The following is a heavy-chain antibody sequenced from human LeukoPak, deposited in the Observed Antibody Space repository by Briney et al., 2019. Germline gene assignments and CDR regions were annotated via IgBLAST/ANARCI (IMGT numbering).Heavy chain of an antibody. CDR3: ASTRYCSGATCQPPW. D-gene: IGHD2-15*01. CDR2: INNNGAGT. V-gene: IGHV3-23*01. J-gene: IGHJ4*02. Sequence: GGSLRLSCAASGFTFSSYAMSWVRQAPGKGLEWVSTINNNGAGTYYADSVKGRFTISRDNSKNSLYLQMNSLRAEDTAVYYCASTRYCSGATCQPPWWGQGTLLTVS. CDR1: GFTFSSYA.